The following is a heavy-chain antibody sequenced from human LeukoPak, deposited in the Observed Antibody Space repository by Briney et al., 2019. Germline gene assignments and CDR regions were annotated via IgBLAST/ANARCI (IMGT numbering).Heavy chain of an antibody. V-gene: IGHV3-74*01. CDR2: INTDGSTT. CDR1: GFTFSSYW. D-gene: IGHD3-22*01. Sequence: GGSLRLSCAASGFTFSSYWMHWVRQAPGKGLVWVSRINTDGSTTSYADSVKGRFTISRDNAKNTLYLQMNSLRAEDTAVYYCARDAGGYYQFDYWGQGTLVTVSS. CDR3: ARDAGGYYQFDY. J-gene: IGHJ4*02.